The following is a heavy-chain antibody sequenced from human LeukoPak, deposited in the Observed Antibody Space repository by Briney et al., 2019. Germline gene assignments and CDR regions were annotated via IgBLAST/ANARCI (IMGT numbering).Heavy chain of an antibody. Sequence: KSSETLSLTCAVYGXSFSGYYGSWIRQPPGKGLEWIGEFNHSGSTNYNPSLKSRVTISVDTSKNQFSLKLSSVTAADTAVYYCARSRFLNYYDSSGYYYANYYFDYWGQGTLVTVSS. V-gene: IGHV4-34*01. CDR3: ARSRFLNYYDSSGYYYANYYFDY. CDR1: GXSFSGYY. J-gene: IGHJ4*02. D-gene: IGHD3-22*01. CDR2: FNHSGST.